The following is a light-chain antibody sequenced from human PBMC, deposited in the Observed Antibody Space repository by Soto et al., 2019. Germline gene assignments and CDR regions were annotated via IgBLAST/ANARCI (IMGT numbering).Light chain of an antibody. CDR3: QQYNSYST. J-gene: IGKJ1*01. V-gene: IGKV1-5*03. Sequence: DIQMSQSPSTLSAYVGDRVTITCRASQSISSWLAWYQQKPGKAPKLLIYKASSLESGVPSRFSGSGSGTEFTLTISSLQPDDFATYYCQQYNSYSTFGQGTNVDIK. CDR2: KAS. CDR1: QSISSW.